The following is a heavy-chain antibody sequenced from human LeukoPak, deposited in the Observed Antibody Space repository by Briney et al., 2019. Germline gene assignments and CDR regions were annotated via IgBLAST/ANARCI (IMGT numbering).Heavy chain of an antibody. J-gene: IGHJ4*02. D-gene: IGHD3-10*01. CDR3: ARGRGGWFGDTHIDY. CDR1: GGTFSSYY. CDR2: MNPNSGKT. Sequence: ASVKVSCKASGGTFSSYYMHWVRQAPGQGLEWMGWMNPNSGKTGYAQKFQGRVTMTRNTSISTAYMELSSLRSEDTAVYYCARGRGGWFGDTHIDYWGQGTLVTVSS. V-gene: IGHV1-8*02.